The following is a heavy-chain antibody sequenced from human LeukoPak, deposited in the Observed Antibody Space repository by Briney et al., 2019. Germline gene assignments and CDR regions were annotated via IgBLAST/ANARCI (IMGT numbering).Heavy chain of an antibody. CDR3: ARGEPDGYDLDY. D-gene: IGHD5-12*01. V-gene: IGHV1-2*02. CDR2: INPNSGGT. Sequence: ASVKVSCKASGYTFTSYDINWVRQAPGQGLEWMGWINPNSGGTNYAQKFQGRVTMTRDTSISTAYMELSRLRSDDTAVYYCARGEPDGYDLDYWGQGTLVTVSS. J-gene: IGHJ4*02. CDR1: GYTFTSYD.